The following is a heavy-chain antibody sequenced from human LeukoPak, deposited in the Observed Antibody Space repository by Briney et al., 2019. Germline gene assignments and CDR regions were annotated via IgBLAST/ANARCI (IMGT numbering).Heavy chain of an antibody. CDR1: GDSVSSNSAA. J-gene: IGHJ4*02. Sequence: SQTLSLTCAISGDSVSSNSAAWNWIRQSPSRGLEWLGRTYYRSKWYNDYAVSVKSRITINPDTSKNQFSLKLSSVTAADTAVYYCARGLDDSSSSVDYFDYWGQGTLVTVSS. CDR3: ARGLDDSSSSVDYFDY. V-gene: IGHV6-1*01. CDR2: TYYRSKWYN. D-gene: IGHD6-6*01.